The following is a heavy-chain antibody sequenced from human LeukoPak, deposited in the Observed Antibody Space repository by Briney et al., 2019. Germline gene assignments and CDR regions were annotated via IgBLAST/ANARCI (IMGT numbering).Heavy chain of an antibody. J-gene: IGHJ4*02. CDR2: IYSGGTT. CDR3: ARYDYGRSGFDY. CDR1: GFTVSTNY. D-gene: IGHD5-12*01. Sequence: GGSLRLSCAASGFTVSTNYMTWVRQAPGKGLEWVSVIYSGGTTHYADSVRGRFSISRDNSKNTLYLQMNSLRAEDTAVYYCARYDYGRSGFDYWGQGTLVTVSS. V-gene: IGHV3-66*01.